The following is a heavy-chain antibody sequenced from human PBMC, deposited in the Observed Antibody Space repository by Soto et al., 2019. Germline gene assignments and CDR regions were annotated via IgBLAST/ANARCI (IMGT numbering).Heavy chain of an antibody. CDR3: LKDAPNGSIDD. D-gene: IGHD3-10*01. Sequence: VQVVASGGGLVQPGRSLRLSCAVSGFRFEQYVMHWVRQGPGKGLECVSTVSPTGDTVAYADSVEGRFTVSRYNANNSLHLQMNSLNGDDTAFYYCLKDAPNGSIDDWGQGTLVTVSS. CDR1: GFRFEQYV. V-gene: IGHV3-9*01. CDR2: VSPTGDTV. J-gene: IGHJ4*02.